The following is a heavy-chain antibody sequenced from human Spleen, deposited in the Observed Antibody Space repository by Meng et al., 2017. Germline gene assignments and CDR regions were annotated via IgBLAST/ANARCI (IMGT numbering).Heavy chain of an antibody. CDR2: INHSGST. CDR1: GGSFSGYY. D-gene: IGHD4-11*01. J-gene: IGHJ4*02. Sequence: QVQLRQGGEGLLKPSETLSLSCAVYGGSFSGYYWSWIRQPPGKGLEWIGEINHSGSTNYNPSLESRATISVDTSQNNLSLKLSSVTAADSAVYYCARGPTTMAHDFDYWGQGTLVTVSS. V-gene: IGHV4-34*01. CDR3: ARGPTTMAHDFDY.